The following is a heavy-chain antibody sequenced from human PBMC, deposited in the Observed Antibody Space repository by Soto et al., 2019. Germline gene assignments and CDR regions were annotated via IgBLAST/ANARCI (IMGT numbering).Heavy chain of an antibody. CDR3: TTDSYFTMELVRFDF. J-gene: IGHJ4*01. CDR1: GFTFTTAW. D-gene: IGHD1-7*01. Sequence: PGGSLRLSCGASGFTFTTAWKNWVRQAPGKGLEWVGRIKSKNDGGTADFAAPVKGRFAISRDDSKNMVDLQMNNLKTEDTAVYYCTTDSYFTMELVRFDFWGLGTLVTVSS. V-gene: IGHV3-15*07. CDR2: IKSKNDGGTA.